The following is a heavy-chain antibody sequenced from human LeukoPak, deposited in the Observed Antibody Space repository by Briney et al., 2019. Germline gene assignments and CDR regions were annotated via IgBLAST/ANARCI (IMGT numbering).Heavy chain of an antibody. V-gene: IGHV3-23*01. CDR3: AKDSRSSGSYYSPFDY. Sequence: GGSLRLSCAASGFTFSSYAMSWVRQAPGKGLEWVSAISGSGGSTYYADSVKGRFTISRDNSKNTLYLQMNSLRAEDTAVYYCAKDSRSSGSYYSPFDYWGQGTLVNVAS. J-gene: IGHJ4*02. CDR2: ISGSGGST. D-gene: IGHD3-10*01. CDR1: GFTFSSYA.